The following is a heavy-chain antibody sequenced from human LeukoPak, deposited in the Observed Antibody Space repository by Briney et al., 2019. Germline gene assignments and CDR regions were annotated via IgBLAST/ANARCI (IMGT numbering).Heavy chain of an antibody. Sequence: SETLSLTCAVSGYSIRSGDYWGWIRQSPGKGLEWIGSIYHSGSTHYNPSLKSRVTISVDTSKNQFSLMLSSVTAADTAVYLCARNRSLTTTPGFDHWGQGTLVTVSS. CDR2: IYHSGST. V-gene: IGHV4-38-2*01. CDR3: ARNRSLTTTPGFDH. J-gene: IGHJ4*02. D-gene: IGHD4-11*01. CDR1: GYSIRSGDY.